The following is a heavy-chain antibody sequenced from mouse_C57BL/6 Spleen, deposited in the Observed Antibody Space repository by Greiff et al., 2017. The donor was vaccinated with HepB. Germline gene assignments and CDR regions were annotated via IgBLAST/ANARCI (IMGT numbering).Heavy chain of an antibody. CDR2: ISSGGDYI. CDR1: GFTFSSYA. J-gene: IGHJ1*03. V-gene: IGHV5-9-1*02. Sequence: EVQLVESGEGLVKPGGSLKLSCAASGFTFSSYAMSWVRQTPEKRLEWVAYISSGGDYIYYADTVKGRFTISRDNARHTLDLQMSSLKSEDTAMYYCTREDYYGSSPWWYFDVWGTGTTVTVSS. CDR3: TREDYYGSSPWWYFDV. D-gene: IGHD1-1*01.